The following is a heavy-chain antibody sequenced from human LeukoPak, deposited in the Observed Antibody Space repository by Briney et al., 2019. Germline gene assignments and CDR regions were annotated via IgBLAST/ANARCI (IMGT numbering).Heavy chain of an antibody. J-gene: IGHJ4*02. CDR2: IKQDGSEK. D-gene: IGHD5-18*01. CDR1: GFTVSSNY. Sequence: PGGSLRLSCAASGFTVSSNYMSWVRQAPGKGLEWVANIKQDGSEKYYVDSVKGRFTISRDNAKNSLYLRMNSLRAEDTAVYYCASEWIHLSPFDYWGQGTVVTVSS. CDR3: ASEWIHLSPFDY. V-gene: IGHV3-7*01.